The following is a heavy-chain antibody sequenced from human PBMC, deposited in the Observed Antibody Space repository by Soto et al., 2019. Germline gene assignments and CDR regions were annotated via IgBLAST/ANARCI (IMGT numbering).Heavy chain of an antibody. CDR3: ARDRGGALDS. Sequence: GGSLRLSCVVSGFTFNTFAMTWVRQAPGKGLEWVSALSGSGSLSYYADSVKGRFTISRDNSKNTLYLQMNNLRVDETAVYFCARDRGGALDSWGQGTLVTVSS. V-gene: IGHV3-23*01. D-gene: IGHD2-15*01. CDR2: LSGSGSLS. J-gene: IGHJ4*02. CDR1: GFTFNTFA.